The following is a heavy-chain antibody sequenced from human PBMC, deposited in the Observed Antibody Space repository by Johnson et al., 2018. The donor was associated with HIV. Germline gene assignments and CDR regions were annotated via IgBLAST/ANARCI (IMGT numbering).Heavy chain of an antibody. J-gene: IGHJ3*02. CDR2: INWNGGST. Sequence: VQLVESGGGLVQPGRSLRLSCAASGFTFDDYGMSWVRQAPGKGLEWVFSINWNGGSTGYGDSVKGRFTISRDNAKNSLYLQMNSLRAEDTALYYCAREGGSYKDDAFDIWGQGTVVTVSS. V-gene: IGHV3-20*04. D-gene: IGHD1-26*01. CDR1: GFTFDDYG. CDR3: AREGGSYKDDAFDI.